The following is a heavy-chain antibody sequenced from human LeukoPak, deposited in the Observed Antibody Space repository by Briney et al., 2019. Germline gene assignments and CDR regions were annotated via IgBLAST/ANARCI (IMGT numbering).Heavy chain of an antibody. J-gene: IGHJ3*02. CDR1: GYTFTDNY. V-gene: IGHV1-8*02. D-gene: IGHD3-3*01. CDR3: ARLRTEWFSYFDAFDI. Sequence: AASVKVSCKTSGYTFTDNYMHWVRQATGQGLEWMGWMNPNSGNTGYAQKFQGRVTMTRNTSISTAYMELSSLRSEDTAVYYCARLRTEWFSYFDAFDIWGQGTMVTVSS. CDR2: MNPNSGNT.